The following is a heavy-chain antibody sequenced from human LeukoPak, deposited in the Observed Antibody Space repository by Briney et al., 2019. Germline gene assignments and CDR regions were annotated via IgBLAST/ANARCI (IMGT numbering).Heavy chain of an antibody. Sequence: GASAKVSCKASGYTFTSYYMHWVRQAPGQGLEWMGIINPSGGSTSYAQKFQGRVTMTRDTSTSTVYMELSSLRSEDTAVYYCARDRYVGLLLVNWFDPWGQGTLVTVSS. CDR2: INPSGGST. CDR1: GYTFTSYY. V-gene: IGHV1-46*01. D-gene: IGHD2-21*01. CDR3: ARDRYVGLLLVNWFDP. J-gene: IGHJ5*02.